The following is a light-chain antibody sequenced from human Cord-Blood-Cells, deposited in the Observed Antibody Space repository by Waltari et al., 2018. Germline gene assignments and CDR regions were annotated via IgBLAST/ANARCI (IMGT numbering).Light chain of an antibody. V-gene: IGKV2-28*01. J-gene: IGKJ1*01. CDR2: LGS. CDR1: QSLLHSNGYNY. CDR3: MQALQTTWT. Sequence: DIVMTQSPLSLPVTPGAPASTSCRSRQSLLHSNGYNYLDWYLQKPGQSPQLLIYLGSNRASGVPDRFSGSGSGTDFTLKISRVEAEDVGVYYCMQALQTTWTFGQGTKVEIK.